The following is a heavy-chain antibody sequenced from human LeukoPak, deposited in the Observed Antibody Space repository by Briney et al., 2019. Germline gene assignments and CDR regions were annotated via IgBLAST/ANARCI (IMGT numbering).Heavy chain of an antibody. D-gene: IGHD5-24*01. J-gene: IGHJ4*02. CDR2: IIPIFGTA. CDR3: ARVLMATRGYYFDY. CDR1: GGTFSGYA. V-gene: IGHV1-69*05. Sequence: ASVKVSCKASGGTFSGYAISWVRQAPGQGLEWMGGIIPIFGTANYAQKFQGRVTITTDESTSTAYMELSSLRSEDTAVYYCARVLMATRGYYFDYWGQGTLVTVSS.